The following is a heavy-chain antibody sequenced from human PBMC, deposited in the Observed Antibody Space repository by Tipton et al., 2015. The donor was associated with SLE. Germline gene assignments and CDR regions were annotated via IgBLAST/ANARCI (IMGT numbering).Heavy chain of an antibody. J-gene: IGHJ3*02. CDR2: INPKSGGT. CDR1: GYTFTGYY. D-gene: IGHD3-3*01. Sequence: QLVQSGAEVKKPGASVKVSCKASGYTFTGYYMHWVRQAPGQGLEWMGWINPKSGGTNYAQKFQGRVTMTRDTSISTAYMELSRLRSDDTAVYYCAGGDGPITIFGVVPGAHDAFDIWGQGTMVTVSS. CDR3: AGGDGPITIFGVVPGAHDAFDI. V-gene: IGHV1-2*02.